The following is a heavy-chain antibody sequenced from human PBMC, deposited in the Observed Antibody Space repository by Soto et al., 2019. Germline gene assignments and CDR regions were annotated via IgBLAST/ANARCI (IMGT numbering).Heavy chain of an antibody. V-gene: IGHV3-30*04. CDR2: ITYDGRSD. D-gene: IGHD3-10*01. Sequence: QVQLVESGGGVVQPGTSLRLSCAASGFTFSGFLMHWVRQAPGKGLESVALITYDGRSDYYAESVKGRFSISRDNSKNTLYVQMNSLRADDTAVYYCARDLYFGAGDAIDIWGQGTMVTVSS. CDR1: GFTFSGFL. CDR3: ARDLYFGAGDAIDI. J-gene: IGHJ3*02.